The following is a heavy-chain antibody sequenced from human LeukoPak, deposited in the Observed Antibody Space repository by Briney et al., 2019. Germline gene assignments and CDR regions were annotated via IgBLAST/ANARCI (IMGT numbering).Heavy chain of an antibody. Sequence: AGGSLRLSCAASGFTFSSYGMHWVRQAPGEGLEWVAVIWYDGSNKYYADSVKGRFTISRDNSKNTLYLQMNSLRAEDTAVYYCAKVLMVYANDYWGQGTLVTVSS. D-gene: IGHD2-8*01. CDR2: IWYDGSNK. CDR3: AKVLMVYANDY. V-gene: IGHV3-33*06. CDR1: GFTFSSYG. J-gene: IGHJ4*02.